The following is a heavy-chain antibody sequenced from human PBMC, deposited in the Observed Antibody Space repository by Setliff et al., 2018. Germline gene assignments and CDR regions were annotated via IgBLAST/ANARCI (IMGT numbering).Heavy chain of an antibody. CDR2: IIHSGST. Sequence: SETLSLTCAVYGGSFCGYYWSWIRQPPGKRLEWIGEIIHSGSTNYNPSLKSRVTMSIDTSKNQFSLKLNSVTAADMAVYYCAREQWLDPPGYYYMDVWAKGTTVTVSS. J-gene: IGHJ6*03. CDR3: AREQWLDPPGYYYMDV. CDR1: GGSFCGYY. D-gene: IGHD6-19*01. V-gene: IGHV4-34*12.